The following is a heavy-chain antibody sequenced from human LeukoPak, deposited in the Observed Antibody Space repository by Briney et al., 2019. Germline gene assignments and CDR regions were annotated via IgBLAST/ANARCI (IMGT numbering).Heavy chain of an antibody. J-gene: IGHJ6*03. CDR1: GASFSYGY. CDR3: ARASYYFYMDV. V-gene: IGHV4-59*01. CDR2: IHYNGGT. Sequence: SETLSLTCSVSGASFSYGYWTWIRDPPGQGLEGIGFIHYNGGTNFNSFLGSRVAVSLDMSKDHVALTMKSVTAADPGPYYCARASYYFYMDVWGRGTTVPVSS.